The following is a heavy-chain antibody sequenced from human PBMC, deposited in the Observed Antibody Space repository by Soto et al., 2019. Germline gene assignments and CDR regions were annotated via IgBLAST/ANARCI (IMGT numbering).Heavy chain of an antibody. CDR3: GKDLMGEQWLGVMHY. CDR2: LSYDGYKE. CDR1: GFSFSDYG. D-gene: IGHD6-19*01. Sequence: QVQLEESGGNVVQPGRSLRLSCAASGFSFSDYGMHWVRQAPGKGLESVALLSYDGYKEYYADSVKGRFTISRDNSKNTVFLQMNSLRPEDTAVYYCGKDLMGEQWLGVMHYWGQGTLVTVSS. J-gene: IGHJ4*02. V-gene: IGHV3-30*18.